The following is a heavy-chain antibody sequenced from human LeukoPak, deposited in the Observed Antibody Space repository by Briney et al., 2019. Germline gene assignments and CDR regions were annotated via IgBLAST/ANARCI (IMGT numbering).Heavy chain of an antibody. Sequence: ASVKVSCKSSGYTFISYNINWVRQAAGQGRGGMGWMNPKSGNTGFAQKFQGRVTLTRTTSINPAYMELSSLRAEDTAVYYCARGKQWLSPLDSWGQGTLVTV. J-gene: IGHJ4*02. V-gene: IGHV1-8*01. CDR3: ARGKQWLSPLDS. D-gene: IGHD6-19*01. CDR1: GYTFISYN. CDR2: MNPKSGNT.